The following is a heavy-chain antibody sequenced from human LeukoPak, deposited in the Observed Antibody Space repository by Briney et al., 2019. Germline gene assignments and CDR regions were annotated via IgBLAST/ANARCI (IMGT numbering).Heavy chain of an antibody. CDR3: ARVTDTAMPLFDY. CDR2: IYYSGST. CDR1: GGSISSYY. J-gene: IGHJ4*02. Sequence: SETLTLLCTVSGGSISSYYWSWIRQPPGKGLEWIGYIYYSGSTNYNPSLKSRVTISVDTSKNQFTLKLSSVTAADTAVYYCARVTDTAMPLFDYWGQGNLVTVSS. V-gene: IGHV4-59*01. D-gene: IGHD5-18*01.